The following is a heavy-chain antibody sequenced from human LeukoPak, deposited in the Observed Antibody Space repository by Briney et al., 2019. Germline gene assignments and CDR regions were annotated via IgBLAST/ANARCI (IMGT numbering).Heavy chain of an antibody. J-gene: IGHJ6*03. Sequence: SETLSLTCTVSGGSISSYYWSWIRQPPGKGLEWIGYIYYSGSTNYNPSLKSRVTKSVDTSKNQFSLKLSSVTAADTAVYYCARVGSSSFYYYYYMDVWGKGTTVTVSS. CDR2: IYYSGST. CDR3: ARVGSSSFYYYYYMDV. V-gene: IGHV4-59*01. D-gene: IGHD6-6*01. CDR1: GGSISSYY.